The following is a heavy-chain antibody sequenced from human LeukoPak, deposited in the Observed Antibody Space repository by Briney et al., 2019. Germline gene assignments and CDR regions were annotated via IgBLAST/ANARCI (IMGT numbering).Heavy chain of an antibody. Sequence: ASVKVSCKASGYRFTSYGIIWMRQAPGQGLEWMGGISAHNGNTNYGQKFQGRVTITADESTSTAYMELSSLRSEDTAVYYCARTASIVVVPAATYLDYWGQGTLVTVSS. J-gene: IGHJ4*02. CDR3: ARTASIVVVPAATYLDY. CDR1: GYRFTSYG. D-gene: IGHD2-2*01. V-gene: IGHV1-18*04. CDR2: ISAHNGNT.